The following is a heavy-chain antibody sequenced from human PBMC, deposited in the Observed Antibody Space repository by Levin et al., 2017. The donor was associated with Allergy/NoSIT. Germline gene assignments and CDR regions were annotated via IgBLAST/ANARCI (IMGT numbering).Heavy chain of an antibody. CDR1: CGSVRSGDYY. V-gene: IGHV4-30-4*01. J-gene: IGHJ3*02. CDR3: VRESDCDILTASRPPGI. D-gene: IGHD3-9*01. Sequence: SQTLSLPCTVSCGSVRSGDYYWTWIRQPPGQGLEWIGQIFYSGSTFYNPSLQSRLTISVDTAKNQFSLQLRAVTVADTAVHYCVRESDCDILTASRPPGIWGQGTLVTVSS. CDR2: IFYSGST.